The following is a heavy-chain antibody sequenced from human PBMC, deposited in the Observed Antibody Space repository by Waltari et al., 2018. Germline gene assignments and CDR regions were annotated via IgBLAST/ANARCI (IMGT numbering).Heavy chain of an antibody. V-gene: IGHV3-23*01. Sequence: QLLESGGGLVQPGGSLRLSCATSGFTFSSHAMSWVRQSPGKGLGWVSAITDTGDGTYYADSVKGRFTISRDNSNNTRYLQMNSLRAEDTAIYYCAKDSPILTLWGQGTLVTVSS. CDR1: GFTFSSHA. D-gene: IGHD2-21*01. CDR3: AKDSPILTL. J-gene: IGHJ1*01. CDR2: ITDTGDGT.